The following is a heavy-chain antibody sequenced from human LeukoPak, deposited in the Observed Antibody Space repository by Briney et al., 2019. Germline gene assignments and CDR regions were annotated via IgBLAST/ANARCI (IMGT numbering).Heavy chain of an antibody. V-gene: IGHV3-11*01. CDR2: ISSSGSTI. D-gene: IGHD3-10*01. J-gene: IGHJ6*03. CDR1: GFTFSDYY. CDR3: ARGPYGSGSYHMDV. Sequence: GRSLRLSRAASGFTFSDYYMSWIRQAPGKGLEWVLYISSSGSTIYYAGPVKGRFTISRDNAKNSLYLQINSLRAEDTAVYYCARGPYGSGSYHMDVWGKGTTVTVSS.